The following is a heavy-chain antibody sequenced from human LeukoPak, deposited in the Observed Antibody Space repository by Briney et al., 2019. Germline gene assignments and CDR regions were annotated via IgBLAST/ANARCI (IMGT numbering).Heavy chain of an antibody. CDR3: ATGSYSSGWSRDY. Sequence: GGSLRLSCAASGFTFSSYSMNWVRQAPGKGLEWVSYISSSSTIYYADSVKGRFTISRDNAKNSLYLQMNSLRAEDTAVYYCATGSYSSGWSRDYWGQGTLVTVSS. J-gene: IGHJ4*02. V-gene: IGHV3-48*01. D-gene: IGHD6-19*01. CDR2: ISSSSTI. CDR1: GFTFSSYS.